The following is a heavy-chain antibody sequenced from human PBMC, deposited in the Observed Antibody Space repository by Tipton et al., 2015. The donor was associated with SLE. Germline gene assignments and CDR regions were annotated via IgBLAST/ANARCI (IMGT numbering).Heavy chain of an antibody. J-gene: IGHJ3*01. V-gene: IGHV4-39*02. D-gene: IGHD4-17*01. CDR1: GGSISSSSYY. CDR3: ASLMTTVTFDAFDV. Sequence: TLSLTCTVSGGSISSSSYYWGWIRQPPGKGLEWIGSIYHTGGTYYNPSLKSRVTISGDTSKNHLSLKLSSVTAADTAVYYCASLMTTVTFDAFDVWGQGTMLTVSS. CDR2: IYHTGGT.